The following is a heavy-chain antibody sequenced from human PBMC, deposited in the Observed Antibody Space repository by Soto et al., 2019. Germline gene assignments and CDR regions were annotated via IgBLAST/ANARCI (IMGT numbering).Heavy chain of an antibody. CDR2: IYYSGST. J-gene: IGHJ4*02. CDR3: ARDPSFYDFWSGYHDY. CDR1: GGSISSYD. V-gene: IGHV4-59*12. D-gene: IGHD3-3*01. Sequence: ASETLSLTCTVAGGSISSYDGSWTRQPPGKGLEWIGYIYYSGSTYYNPSLKSRVTISVDTSKNQFSLKLSSVTAADTAVYYCARDPSFYDFWSGYHDYWGQGTLVTVSS.